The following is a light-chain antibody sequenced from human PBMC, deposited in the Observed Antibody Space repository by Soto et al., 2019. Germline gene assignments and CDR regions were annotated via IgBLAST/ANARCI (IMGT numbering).Light chain of an antibody. Sequence: ETVMTQSPATLSVSPGERATLSCRASQSIRSTLAWFQQKPGQAPRLLIYGASTRATGIPARFSGSGSGTEFTLTISSLQSEDFAVYYCQQYNNWPLTFGGGTKVDIK. V-gene: IGKV3-15*01. CDR2: GAS. J-gene: IGKJ4*01. CDR3: QQYNNWPLT. CDR1: QSIRST.